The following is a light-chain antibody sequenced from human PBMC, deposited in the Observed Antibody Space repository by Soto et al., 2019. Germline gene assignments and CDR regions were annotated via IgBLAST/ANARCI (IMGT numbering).Light chain of an antibody. CDR1: SSDVGGYKY. J-gene: IGLJ1*01. Sequence: QSVLTQPASVSGSPGQSITISCTGTSSDVGGYKYVSWYQQHPGKAPKLMMYDVNNRPSGASNRFSGSKSGNTASLTISGLQAEDEADYYCSSYSRSITLYVFGTGTKVTVL. CDR3: SSYSRSITLYV. V-gene: IGLV2-14*03. CDR2: DVN.